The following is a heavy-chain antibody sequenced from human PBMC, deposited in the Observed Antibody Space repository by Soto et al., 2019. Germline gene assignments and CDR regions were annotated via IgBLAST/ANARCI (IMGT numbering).Heavy chain of an antibody. J-gene: IGHJ4*02. D-gene: IGHD1-26*01. V-gene: IGHV3-23*01. CDR3: AKDVEGGSLFRGAFDY. CDR1: RFTFTSYA. Sequence: VELLESGGGLVQPGGSLRLSCVASRFTFTSYAMSWVRQAPGKGLEWVAAISASGGATIHADSVKGRLTISRDNYQNTLYLQMNRLRAEDTAVYYCAKDVEGGSLFRGAFDYWGQGTQVTVSS. CDR2: ISASGGAT.